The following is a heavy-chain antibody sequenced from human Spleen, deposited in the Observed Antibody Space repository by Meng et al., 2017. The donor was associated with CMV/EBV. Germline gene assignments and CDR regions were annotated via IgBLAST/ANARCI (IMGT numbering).Heavy chain of an antibody. D-gene: IGHD3-3*01. J-gene: IGHJ6*02. CDR2: INPNSGGT. Sequence: ASVKVSCKASGYTFNSYGISWVRQAPGQGLEWMGWINPNSGGTNYAQKLQGRVTMTRDTSISTAYMDLGRLRSDDTAMYYCARANLYDFWSGGGGYYYGMDVWGQGTTVTVSS. V-gene: IGHV1-2*02. CDR3: ARANLYDFWSGGGGYYYGMDV. CDR1: GYTFNSYG.